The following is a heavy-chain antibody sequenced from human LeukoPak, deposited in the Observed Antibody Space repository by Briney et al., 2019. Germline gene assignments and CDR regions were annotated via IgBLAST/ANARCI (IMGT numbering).Heavy chain of an antibody. Sequence: PGGSLRLSCAASGFTFSSYSMNWVRQAPGKGLEWVSSISSSSSYIYYADSVKGRFTISRDNSKNTLYLQMNSLRAEDTAVYYCAKEDLAAAGTHFWHFVNAFDIWGQGTMVTVSS. D-gene: IGHD6-13*01. CDR3: AKEDLAAAGTHFWHFVNAFDI. CDR2: ISSSSSYI. CDR1: GFTFSSYS. V-gene: IGHV3-21*04. J-gene: IGHJ3*02.